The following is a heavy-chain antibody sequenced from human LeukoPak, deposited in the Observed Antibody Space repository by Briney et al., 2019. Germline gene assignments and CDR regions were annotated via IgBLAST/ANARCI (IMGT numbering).Heavy chain of an antibody. CDR3: ARVSYYYYYYMDV. CDR1: GFTFDDYG. V-gene: IGHV3-20*04. Sequence: GGSLRLSCAASGFTFDDYGMSWVRQAPGKGLEWVSGINWNGGSTGYSDSVKGRFTISRDNAKNSLYLQMNSLRAEDTALYYCARVSYYYYYYMDVWGKGTTVTVSS. CDR2: INWNGGST. J-gene: IGHJ6*03.